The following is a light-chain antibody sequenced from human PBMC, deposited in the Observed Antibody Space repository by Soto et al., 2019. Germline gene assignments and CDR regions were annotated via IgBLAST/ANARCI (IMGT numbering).Light chain of an antibody. J-gene: IGKJ1*01. CDR2: GAS. CDR1: QSVSSN. Sequence: EIVMTQSPATLSVSPGERATLSCRASQSVSSNLAWYQQKPGQAPRLLIYGASTRATGIPARFSGSGSGTEFTLTISSLQSEDFAVYYCQQSGRPFGQGTKVDIK. V-gene: IGKV3-15*01. CDR3: QQSGRP.